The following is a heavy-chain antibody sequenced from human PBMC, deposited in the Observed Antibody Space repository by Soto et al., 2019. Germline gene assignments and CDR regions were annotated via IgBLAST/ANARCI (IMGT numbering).Heavy chain of an antibody. CDR1: GGSVSSKHW. J-gene: IGHJ3*02. V-gene: IGHV4-4*02. CDR2: IFHRGET. CDR3: ASHFATRGYGAFDI. Sequence: QVVLQESGPGLVKASGTLSLTCALSGGSVSSKHWWTWVRQTPGKGLEWIGEIFHRGETNYNACHKSRVTISIDKSRNQVSLTLTSVTAADTAVYYWASHFATRGYGAFDIWGQGTGVTVSS. D-gene: IGHD3-3*01.